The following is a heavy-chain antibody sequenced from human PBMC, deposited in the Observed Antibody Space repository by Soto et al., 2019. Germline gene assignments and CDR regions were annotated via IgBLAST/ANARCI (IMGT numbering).Heavy chain of an antibody. CDR2: IYSGGST. D-gene: IGHD5-18*01. CDR1: GFTVSSNY. CDR3: ACIFSGGYSYGFYYYGLDV. J-gene: IGHJ6*02. V-gene: IGHV3-66*01. Sequence: GSLRLSCAASGFTVSSNYMSWVRQAPGKGLEWVSVIYSGGSTYYADSVKGRFTISRDNSKNTLYLQMNSLRAADTAVYYCACIFSGGYSYGFYYYGLDVWGQGTTVTVSS.